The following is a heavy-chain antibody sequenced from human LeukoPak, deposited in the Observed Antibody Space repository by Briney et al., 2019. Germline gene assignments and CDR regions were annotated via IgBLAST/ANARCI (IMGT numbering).Heavy chain of an antibody. V-gene: IGHV4-39*07. Sequence: SETLSLTCTVSGGSISSGSYYWSWIRQPPGKGLEWIGEINHSESTNYNPSLKSRVTISVDTSKNQFSLKLSSVTAADTAVYYCARRRCSSTSCYAYRVVVNWFDPWGQGTLVTVSS. D-gene: IGHD2-2*01. CDR3: ARRRCSSTSCYAYRVVVNWFDP. CDR1: GGSISSGSYY. CDR2: INHSEST. J-gene: IGHJ5*02.